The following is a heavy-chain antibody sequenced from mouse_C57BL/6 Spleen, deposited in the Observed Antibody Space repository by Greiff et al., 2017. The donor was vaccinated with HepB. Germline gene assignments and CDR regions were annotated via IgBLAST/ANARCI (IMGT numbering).Heavy chain of an antibody. CDR2: INPYNGGT. D-gene: IGHD1-1*01. CDR1: GYTFTDYY. V-gene: IGHV1-19*01. Sequence: SGPVLVKPGASVKMSCKASGYTFTDYYMNWVKQSHGKSLEWIGVINPYNGGTSYNQKFKGKATLTVDKSSSTAYMELNSLTSEDSAVYYCARGDYGSSYWFAYWGQGTLVTVSA. CDR3: ARGDYGSSYWFAY. J-gene: IGHJ3*01.